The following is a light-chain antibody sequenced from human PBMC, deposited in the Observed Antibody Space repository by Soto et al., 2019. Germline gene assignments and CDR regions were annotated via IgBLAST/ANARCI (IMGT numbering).Light chain of an antibody. Sequence: DIEGYQSTSCVSASVRGRVTITSRASQSISSYLNWYKQRPGKAPKILSYAASSLQSGVPSRFSGRGSGTDFTLTISRLKPEDFETYYCQQSYSTLRTLGQGTKVDIK. CDR3: QQSYSTLRT. CDR2: AAS. V-gene: IGKV1-39*01. CDR1: QSISSY. J-gene: IGKJ1*01.